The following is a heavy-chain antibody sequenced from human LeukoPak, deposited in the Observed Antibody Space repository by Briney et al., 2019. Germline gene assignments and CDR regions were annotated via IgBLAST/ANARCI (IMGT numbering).Heavy chain of an antibody. V-gene: IGHV3-53*01. CDR1: GFTVSSNY. Sequence: GGSLRLSCAASGFTVSSNYMSWVRQAPGKGLEWVSVIYSGGSTYYADSVKGRFTISRDNSKNTLYLQMNSLRAEDTAVYCCYSSWSAAGFDYWGQGTLVTVSS. CDR2: IYSGGST. CDR3: YSSWSAAGFDY. J-gene: IGHJ4*02. D-gene: IGHD6-13*01.